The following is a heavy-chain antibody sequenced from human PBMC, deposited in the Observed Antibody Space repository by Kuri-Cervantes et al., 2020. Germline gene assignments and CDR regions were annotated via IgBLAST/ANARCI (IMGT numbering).Heavy chain of an antibody. J-gene: IGHJ5*02. CDR1: GFTFRSYG. V-gene: IGHV3-30*03. CDR2: VSDDGTNQ. Sequence: GGFLRLSCEAFGFTFRSYGMHWVRQAPGKGLEGVAVVSDDGTNQYYGDSVKGRFTISRDNSKNMVYLQMNSLRIEDTAVYYCARDSILVRGNWFDPWGQGTLVTVSS. D-gene: IGHD3-10*01. CDR3: ARDSILVRGNWFDP.